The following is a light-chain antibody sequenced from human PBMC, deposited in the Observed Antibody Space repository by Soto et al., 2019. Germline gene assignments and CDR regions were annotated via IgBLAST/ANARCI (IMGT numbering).Light chain of an antibody. CDR3: SSYAGNNNLL. CDR1: SSDVGGYNY. CDR2: EVT. V-gene: IGLV2-8*01. J-gene: IGLJ7*01. Sequence: QSALTQPPSASGSPGQSVTISCTGTSSDVGGYNYVSWYQQHPGKAPKLMISEVTKRPSGVPDRFSGSKSSNTASLTVSGLQVEDEADYYCSSYAGNNNLLFGGGTQLTVL.